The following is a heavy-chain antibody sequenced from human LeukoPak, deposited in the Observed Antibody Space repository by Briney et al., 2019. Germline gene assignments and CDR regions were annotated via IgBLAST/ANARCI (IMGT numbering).Heavy chain of an antibody. CDR2: ITSGSSYI. V-gene: IGHV3-21*01. CDR3: ARERIGGYSYGY. CDR1: GFTFSSYN. D-gene: IGHD5-18*01. J-gene: IGHJ4*02. Sequence: GGSLRLSCAASGFTFSSYNMNWVRQAPGKGLEWVSSITSGSSYIYYADSVKGRFTISRDNAKNSLYLQMNSLRAEDTAVYYCARERIGGYSYGYWGQGTLVTVSS.